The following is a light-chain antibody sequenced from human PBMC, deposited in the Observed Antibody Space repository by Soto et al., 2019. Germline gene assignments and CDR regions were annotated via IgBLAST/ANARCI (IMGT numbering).Light chain of an antibody. J-gene: IGKJ1*01. Sequence: EAPLTLSVSPGERATLSWRASQSICSNLAWYQLKPGNSPRLLIYSASTRATGIPGRVSVSGSGTVFTLAITSLQSEDFALFIGQQYDNFWAFGQGTKVDIK. CDR2: SAS. CDR1: QSICSN. CDR3: QQYDNFWA. V-gene: IGKV3-15*01.